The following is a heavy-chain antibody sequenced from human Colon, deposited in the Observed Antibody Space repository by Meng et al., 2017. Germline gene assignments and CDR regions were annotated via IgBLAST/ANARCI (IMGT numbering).Heavy chain of an antibody. J-gene: IGHJ4*02. Sequence: GGSLGLSCAASGFTFSTYSMNWVRQAPGKGLEWVSSISSDGSYIYYADSVKGRFTISRDNAKNSLYLQMNSLRAEDTAGYYCARDMSSGWTDYYYFDYWGQGTLVTVSS. CDR2: ISSDGSYI. D-gene: IGHD6-19*01. V-gene: IGHV3-21*01. CDR1: GFTFSTYS. CDR3: ARDMSSGWTDYYYFDY.